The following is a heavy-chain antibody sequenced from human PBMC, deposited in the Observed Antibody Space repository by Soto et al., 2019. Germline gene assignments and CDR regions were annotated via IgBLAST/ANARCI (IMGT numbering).Heavy chain of an antibody. CDR1: MFTRRNYA. CDR2: ISANDVGT. CDR3: AKAKNDYNWDNRPPFDY. D-gene: IGHD1-20*01. J-gene: IGHJ4*02. Sequence: HPWGSLRLSGEASMFTRRNYAMTWIRQAPGKGLEWVSLISANDVGTYYAESVKTRFTISTDQSRNTVYLQMDSLRADDTAIYYCAKAKNDYNWDNRPPFDYWGQGTLVTVSS. V-gene: IGHV3-23*01.